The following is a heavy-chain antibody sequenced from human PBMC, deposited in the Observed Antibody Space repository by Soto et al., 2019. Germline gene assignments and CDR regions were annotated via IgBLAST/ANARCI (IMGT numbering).Heavy chain of an antibody. V-gene: IGHV4-59*01. CDR3: ARTYGSSSRYYYYYYMDV. CDR2: IYYSGST. CDR1: GGSISSYY. J-gene: IGHJ6*03. Sequence: NPSETLSLTCTVSGGSISSYYWSWIRQPPGKGLEWIGYIYYSGSTNYNPSLKSRVTISVDTSKNQFSLKLSSVTAADTAVYYCARTYGSSSRYYYYYYMDVWGKGTAVTVSS. D-gene: IGHD6-6*01.